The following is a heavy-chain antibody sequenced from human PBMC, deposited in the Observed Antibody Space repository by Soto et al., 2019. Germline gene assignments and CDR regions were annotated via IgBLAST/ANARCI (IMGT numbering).Heavy chain of an antibody. J-gene: IGHJ5*02. CDR2: INHSGST. CDR3: ARARITMVRGVGNWFDP. CDR1: GGSFSGYY. Sequence: SETLSLTCAVYGGSFSGYYWTWIRQPPGTGLEWIGEINHSGSTNYNPSLKSRVTISVDRSKNQFSLKLSSVTAADTAVYYCARARITMVRGVGNWFDPWGQGTLVPSPQ. D-gene: IGHD3-10*01. V-gene: IGHV4-34*01.